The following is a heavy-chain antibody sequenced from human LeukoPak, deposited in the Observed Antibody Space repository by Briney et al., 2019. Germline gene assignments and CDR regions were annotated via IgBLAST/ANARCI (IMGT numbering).Heavy chain of an antibody. CDR1: EITFTTYA. J-gene: IGHJ4*02. Sequence: GGSLRLSCAASEITFTTYAMSWVRQAPGKGLEWVSSISGNGAHTYYADSVKGRFTISRDNSKNSLNLRMNTLRAEDTAIYYCAKAIDSSGYNFERGADYRGQGTLVTVSS. V-gene: IGHV3-23*01. CDR3: AKAIDSSGYNFERGADY. D-gene: IGHD3-22*01. CDR2: ISGNGAHT.